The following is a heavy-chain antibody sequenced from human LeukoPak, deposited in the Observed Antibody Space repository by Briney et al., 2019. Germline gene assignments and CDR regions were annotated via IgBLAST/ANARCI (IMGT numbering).Heavy chain of an antibody. CDR3: AGSKHPRPDY. D-gene: IGHD4-11*01. Sequence: GGSLRLSCAASGFTFSSYAMHWVRQAPGKGLEWVAVISYDGSNKYYADSVKGRFTISRDNAKNSLYLQMNSLRAEDTAVYYCAGSKHPRPDYWGQGTLVTVSS. CDR1: GFTFSSYA. CDR2: ISYDGSNK. J-gene: IGHJ4*02. V-gene: IGHV3-30-3*01.